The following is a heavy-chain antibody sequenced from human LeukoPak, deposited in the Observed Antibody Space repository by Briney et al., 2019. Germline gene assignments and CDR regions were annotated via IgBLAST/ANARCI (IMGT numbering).Heavy chain of an antibody. CDR1: GLTFSNYW. Sequence: GGSLRLSCAASGLTFSNYWMHWVRQAPGKGLVWVSRINTVGSTITYADSVKGRFTISRDNAKNTLSLQMSSLRLEDTAVYYCVSAYSGSYYFNSWGQGTLVTVSS. CDR2: INTVGSTI. CDR3: VSAYSGSYYFNS. J-gene: IGHJ4*02. V-gene: IGHV3-74*01. D-gene: IGHD1-26*01.